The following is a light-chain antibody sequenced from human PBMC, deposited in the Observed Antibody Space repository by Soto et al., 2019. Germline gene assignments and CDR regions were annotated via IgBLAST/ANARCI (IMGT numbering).Light chain of an antibody. CDR2: ITD. J-gene: IGLJ2*01. CDR3: AVWDDSLNGPV. Sequence: QSVLTQPPSASGTPGQRVTIPCSGSSTNIGRSTVNWYQQLPGMAPQLLIYITDQRPSGVPDRFSGSKSGTSASLAISGLQSEDEANYYCAVWDDSLNGPVFGGGTKVTVL. CDR1: STNIGRST. V-gene: IGLV1-44*01.